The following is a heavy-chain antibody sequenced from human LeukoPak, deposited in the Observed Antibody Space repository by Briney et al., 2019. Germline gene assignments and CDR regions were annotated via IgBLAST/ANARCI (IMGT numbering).Heavy chain of an antibody. CDR2: INPGGSSI. J-gene: IGHJ4*02. CDR3: ARFITMVRGRGFDY. CDR1: GFTFSSYW. V-gene: IGHV3-74*01. D-gene: IGHD3-10*01. Sequence: GGSLRLSCAASGFTFSSYWMHWVRQAPGKGLVWVARINPGGSSITYADSVKGRFTISRDNSKNTLYLQMNSLRAEDTAVYYCARFITMVRGRGFDYWGQGTLVTVSS.